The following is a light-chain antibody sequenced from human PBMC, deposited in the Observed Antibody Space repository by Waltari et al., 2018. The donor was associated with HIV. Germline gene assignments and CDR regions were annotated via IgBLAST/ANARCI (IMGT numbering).Light chain of an antibody. V-gene: IGLV3-27*01. Sequence: SYELTQPSSVSVSPGPTARLTCSGDLLAKHYVRWFQQKPGQAPVLVRYKDSGRPSGIPARFSGSSSGTTVSLTIGGAQVDDEADYYCYSAADNSGLFGGGTKLTVL. CDR1: LLAKHY. CDR2: KDS. J-gene: IGLJ3*02. CDR3: YSAADNSGL.